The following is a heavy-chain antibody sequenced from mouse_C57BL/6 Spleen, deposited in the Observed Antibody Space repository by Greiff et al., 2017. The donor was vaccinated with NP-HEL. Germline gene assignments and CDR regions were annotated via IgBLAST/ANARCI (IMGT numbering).Heavy chain of an antibody. CDR2: IHPNSGST. Sequence: QVQLQQPGAELVKPGASVKLSCKASGYTFTSYWMHWVKQRPGQGLEWIGMIHPNSGSTNYNEKFKSKATLTVDTSSRTSYMQLSSLTSEDAAVYDGAREYYGSSPLAYGGQGTLVTVSA. CDR3: AREYYGSSPLAY. J-gene: IGHJ3*01. CDR1: GYTFTSYW. D-gene: IGHD1-1*01. V-gene: IGHV1-64*01.